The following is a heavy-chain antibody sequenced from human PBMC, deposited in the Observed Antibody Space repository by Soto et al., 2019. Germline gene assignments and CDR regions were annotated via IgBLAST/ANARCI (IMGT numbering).Heavy chain of an antibody. Sequence: SETLSLTCTVCGGSMSSSTYYWDWIRQPPGKGLEWIGAMYYTGNKNYNPSLESRVTMSVDTSKNQFSLKLSSVTPTDTAVYYCARRSSSSLGSLFDPWGRGILVTVSS. CDR1: GGSMSSSTYY. V-gene: IGHV4-39*01. CDR3: ARRSSSSLGSLFDP. CDR2: MYYTGNK. J-gene: IGHJ5*02. D-gene: IGHD6-6*01.